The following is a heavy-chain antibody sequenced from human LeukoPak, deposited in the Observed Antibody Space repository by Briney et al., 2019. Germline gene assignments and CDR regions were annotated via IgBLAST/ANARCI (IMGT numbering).Heavy chain of an antibody. CDR2: IKHDGSEK. Sequence: PGGSLRLSCAASGFTFSSYWMSWVRQAPGKGLEWVANIKHDGSEKYYVDSVKGRFTISRDNAKKSLYLQMNSLRAEDTALYYCIKGAWYSDNYHFDLWGRGTLVTVSS. D-gene: IGHD2-21*02. V-gene: IGHV3-7*03. J-gene: IGHJ2*01. CDR1: GFTFSSYW. CDR3: IKGAWYSDNYHFDL.